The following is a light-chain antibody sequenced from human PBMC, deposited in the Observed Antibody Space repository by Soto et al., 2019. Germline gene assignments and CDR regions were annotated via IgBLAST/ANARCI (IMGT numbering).Light chain of an antibody. J-gene: IGLJ2*01. CDR2: EVT. V-gene: IGLV2-14*01. Sequence: QSALTQPASVSGSPGQSNTISCAGTRDDIGAYDYVSCYQQHPGNAPKLLVYEVTNRPSGVSDRFSVSRSGNTASLTISGLQAEDEADYYCNSYTNSSAVVYAGGT. CDR3: NSYTNSSAVV. CDR1: RDDIGAYDY.